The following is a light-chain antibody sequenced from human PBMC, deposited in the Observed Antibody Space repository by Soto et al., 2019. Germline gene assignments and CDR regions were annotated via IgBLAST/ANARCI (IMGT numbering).Light chain of an antibody. CDR2: LNSDGSH. V-gene: IGLV4-69*01. J-gene: IGLJ3*02. Sequence: QLVLTQSPSASASLGASVKRTCTLSSGHSSYAIAWHQQQPEKGPRYLMKLNSDGSHSKGDGIPDRFSGSSSGAERYLTISSLQSEDEADYYCQTWGTGTWVFGGGTKVTVL. CDR3: QTWGTGTWV. CDR1: SGHSSYA.